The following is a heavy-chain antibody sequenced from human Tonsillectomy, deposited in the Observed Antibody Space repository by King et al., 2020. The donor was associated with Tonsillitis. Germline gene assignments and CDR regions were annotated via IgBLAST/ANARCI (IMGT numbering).Heavy chain of an antibody. Sequence: EVQLVESGAEVKKPGESLTISCKGSGYTFTTYWIGWVRQMPGKGLEWMGIINPGDSDTRYSPSFQGQVTISADKSISTAYLQWSSLKASDTDIYYCERFMNIGVGMGVFDYWGQGTLVTVSS. D-gene: IGHD6-19*01. CDR2: INPGDSDT. V-gene: IGHV5-51*01. CDR1: GYTFTTYW. CDR3: ERFMNIGVGMGVFDY. J-gene: IGHJ4*02.